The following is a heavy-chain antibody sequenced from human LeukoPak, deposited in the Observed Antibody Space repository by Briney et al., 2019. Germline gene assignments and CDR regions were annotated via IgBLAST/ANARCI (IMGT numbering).Heavy chain of an antibody. V-gene: IGHV4-59*01. CDR2: IYYSGST. D-gene: IGHD3-3*01. CDR3: ARGASGTTIFGVGGFFKLDY. J-gene: IGHJ4*02. Sequence: SETLSLTCTVSGGSISSYYWSWIRQPPGKGLEWIGYIYYSGSTNYNPSLKSRVTISVDTSKNQFSLKLSSVTAADTAVYYCARGASGTTIFGVGGFFKLDYWGQGTLVTVSS. CDR1: GGSISSYY.